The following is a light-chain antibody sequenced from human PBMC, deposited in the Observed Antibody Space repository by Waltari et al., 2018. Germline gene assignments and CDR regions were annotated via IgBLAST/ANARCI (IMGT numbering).Light chain of an antibody. CDR2: NAV. Sequence: DLQVTQSPFLLSSSVGQRININCRASQNIRTYLNWYQQKPGKAPKLLIYNAVTLESGVPSRVSGSGSGTDFTLTISSLQPEDFATYYCQQSYSVPLTFGGGTKVEI. J-gene: IGKJ4*01. CDR1: QNIRTY. V-gene: IGKV1-39*01. CDR3: QQSYSVPLT.